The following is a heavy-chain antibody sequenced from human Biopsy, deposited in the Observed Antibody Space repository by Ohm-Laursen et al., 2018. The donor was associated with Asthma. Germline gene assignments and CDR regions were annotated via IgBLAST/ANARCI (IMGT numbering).Heavy chain of an antibody. Sequence: APVKVSCKTSGYTFNCAGTTWVRQAPGEGLEWMGWISFYNGNTKYAQKLQDRVTMITDTSTSTAYMELRSLRSDDTAVNFYARTVDCSRYYGIDVWAQETTVTVS. CDR1: GYTFNCAG. V-gene: IGHV1-18*01. CDR3: ARTVDCSRYYGIDV. CDR2: ISFYNGNT. D-gene: IGHD2-21*01. J-gene: IGHJ6*02.